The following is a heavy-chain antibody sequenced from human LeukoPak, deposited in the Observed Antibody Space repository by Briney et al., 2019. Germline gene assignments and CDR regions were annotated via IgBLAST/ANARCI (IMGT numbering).Heavy chain of an antibody. CDR2: IYYSGST. J-gene: IGHJ3*02. V-gene: IGHV4-59*08. Sequence: SETLCLTSTVSLGSISSYYWSSIREPPRKGLGGSGYIYYSGSTNYTPSLKSRVTISVDTSKNQFSLKLSSVTAADTAVYYCARRPIVATITDTFDIWGQGTMVTVSS. CDR1: LGSISSYY. D-gene: IGHD5-12*01. CDR3: ARRPIVATITDTFDI.